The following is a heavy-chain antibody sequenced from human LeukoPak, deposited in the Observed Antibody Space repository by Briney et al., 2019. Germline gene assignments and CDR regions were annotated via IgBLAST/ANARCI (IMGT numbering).Heavy chain of an antibody. CDR1: GGTFGSYA. V-gene: IGHV1-69*13. J-gene: IGHJ5*02. Sequence: GASVKVSCKASGGTFGSYAISWVRQAPGQGLEWMGGIIPIFGTANYAQKFQGRVTITADESTSTAYMELSSLRSEDTAVYYCASGPKYCSSTSCYTDWFDPWGQGTLVTVSS. D-gene: IGHD2-2*02. CDR3: ASGPKYCSSTSCYTDWFDP. CDR2: IIPIFGTA.